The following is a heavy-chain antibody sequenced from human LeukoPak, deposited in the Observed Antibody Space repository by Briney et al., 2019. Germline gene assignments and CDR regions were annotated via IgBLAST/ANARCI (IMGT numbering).Heavy chain of an antibody. CDR2: ISSTGSTI. CDR3: VGSKAPFFYFDY. Sequence: GGSLRLSCAASGFTLSSYSLRWVRQAPGKGLEWLSYISSTGSTIYYAGSVKGRFTISRDNAKNSPYLQMNSLRAEDTAVYYCVGSKAPFFYFDYWGQGILVTVSS. D-gene: IGHD2/OR15-2a*01. CDR1: GFTLSSYS. J-gene: IGHJ4*02. V-gene: IGHV3-48*01.